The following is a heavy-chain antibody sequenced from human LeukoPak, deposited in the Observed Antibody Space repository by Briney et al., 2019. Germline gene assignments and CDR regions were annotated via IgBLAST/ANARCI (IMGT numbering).Heavy chain of an antibody. J-gene: IGHJ1*01. CDR2: IHYSGIT. V-gene: IGHV4-61*05. D-gene: IGHD2-2*01. CDR3: ARGGSVPAAKHSGTFQH. CDR1: GGSISSSSYY. Sequence: SETLSLTCTVSGGSISSSSYYWGWIRQPPGKGLEWIGYIHYSGITNYSPSLRSRLTISVDTSKNEFSLRLSSVTAADTAVYYCARGGSVPAAKHSGTFQHWGQGTLVTVSS.